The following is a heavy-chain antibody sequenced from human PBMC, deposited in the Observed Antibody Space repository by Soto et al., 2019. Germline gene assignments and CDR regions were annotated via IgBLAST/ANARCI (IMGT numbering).Heavy chain of an antibody. V-gene: IGHV3-30-3*01. CDR2: ISYDGSNK. D-gene: IGHD4-4*01. J-gene: IGHJ5*02. CDR3: ARERVTNWFDP. Sequence: QVQLVESGGGVVQPGRSLRLSCAASGFTFSSYAMHWVRQAPGKGLEWVAVISYDGSNKYYADSVKGRFTISRDNSKNTLYLQMNSLRAEDTAVYYCARERVTNWFDPWGQGTLVTVSS. CDR1: GFTFSSYA.